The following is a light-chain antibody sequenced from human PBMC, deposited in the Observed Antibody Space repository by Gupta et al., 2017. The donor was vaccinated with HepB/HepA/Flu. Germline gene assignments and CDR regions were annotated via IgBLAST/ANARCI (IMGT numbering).Light chain of an antibody. CDR1: SSNLGAGYD. CDR3: QSYDSSRSGDVV. V-gene: IGLV1-40*01. CDR2: GNS. J-gene: IGLJ2*01. Sequence: QSVLTQPPSVSGAPGQRVTISCTGSSSNLGAGYDVHWYQQLPGTAPKLLLYGNSNRRSGGPARVSGSKSGTSAALAITGLQAEEEADYYCQSYDSSRSGDVVFGGGTKLTVL.